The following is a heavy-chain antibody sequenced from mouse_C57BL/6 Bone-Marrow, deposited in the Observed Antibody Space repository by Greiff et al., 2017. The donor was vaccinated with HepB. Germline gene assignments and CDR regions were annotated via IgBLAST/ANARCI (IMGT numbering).Heavy chain of an antibody. CDR3: AREGQLRLRRYYCDY. D-gene: IGHD3-2*02. Sequence: QVQLQQSGAELVRPGTSVKMSCKASGYTFTNYWIGWAKQRPGHGLEWIGDIYPGGGYTNYNEKFKGKATLTADKSSSTAYMQVSSLTSEDSAIYYCAREGQLRLRRYYCDYWGQGTTLTVSS. CDR1: GYTFTNYW. CDR2: IYPGGGYT. V-gene: IGHV1-63*01. J-gene: IGHJ2*01.